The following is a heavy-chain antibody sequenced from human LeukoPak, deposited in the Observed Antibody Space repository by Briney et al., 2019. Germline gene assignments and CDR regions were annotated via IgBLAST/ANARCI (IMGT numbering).Heavy chain of an antibody. J-gene: IGHJ4*02. CDR1: GGTFSSYA. CDR3: ASPSTTSYYDSSGFFDY. D-gene: IGHD3-22*01. V-gene: IGHV1-69*04. Sequence: SVKVSCKASGGTFSSYAISWVRQAPGQGLEWMGRIFPILGIANYAQKFQGRVTITADKSTSTAYMELSSLRSEDTAVYYCASPSTTSYYDSSGFFDYWGQGTLVTVSS. CDR2: IFPILGIA.